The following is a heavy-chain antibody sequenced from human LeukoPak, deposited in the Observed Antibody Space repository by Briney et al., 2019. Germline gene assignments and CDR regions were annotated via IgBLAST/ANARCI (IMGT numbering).Heavy chain of an antibody. J-gene: IGHJ4*02. V-gene: IGHV1-69*10. D-gene: IGHD3-10*01. Sequence: VKVSCKASGGTFSSYAISWVRQAPGQGLEWMGRIIPILGIANYAQKFQGRVTITADKSTSTAYMELSSLRSEDTAVYYCARARNPNYYGSGSYYNLLDYRGQGTLVTVSS. CDR1: GGTFSSYA. CDR2: IIPILGIA. CDR3: ARARNPNYYGSGSYYNLLDY.